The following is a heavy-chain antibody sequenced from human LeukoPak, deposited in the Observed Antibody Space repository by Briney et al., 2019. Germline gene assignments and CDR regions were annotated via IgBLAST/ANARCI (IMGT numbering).Heavy chain of an antibody. CDR3: ARDLRTGYTYGYPLDY. CDR1: GFTLSRYW. J-gene: IGHJ4*02. V-gene: IGHV3-74*01. D-gene: IGHD5-18*01. Sequence: GGSLRLSCAASGFTLSRYWMHWVRQVPGKGLVWVSRINSDGSSTSYADSVKGRFTISRDNAKNTLYLQMNSLRAEDTAFYYCARDLRTGYTYGYPLDYWGQGTLVTVSS. CDR2: INSDGSST.